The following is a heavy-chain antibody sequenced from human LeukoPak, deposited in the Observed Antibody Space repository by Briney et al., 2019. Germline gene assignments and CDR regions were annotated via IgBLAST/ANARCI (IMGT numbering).Heavy chain of an antibody. CDR2: IYYSGNT. Sequence: SETLSLTCTVSGGSISSGGYYWSWIRQHPGKGLEGIGYIYYSGNTYYHPSLKSRVTISVDTSKNQFSLKLSSVTAADTAVYYCARDDDYYDSSGFDPWGQGTLVTVSS. CDR1: GGSISSGGYY. CDR3: ARDDDYYDSSGFDP. D-gene: IGHD3-22*01. J-gene: IGHJ5*02. V-gene: IGHV4-31*03.